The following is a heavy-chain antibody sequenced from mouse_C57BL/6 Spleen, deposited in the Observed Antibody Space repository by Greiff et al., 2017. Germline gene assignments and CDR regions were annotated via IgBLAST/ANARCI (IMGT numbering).Heavy chain of an antibody. CDR2: IDPNSGGT. J-gene: IGHJ2*01. V-gene: IGHV1-72*01. D-gene: IGHD2-1*01. Sequence: VQLQQPGAELVKPGASVKLSCKASGYTFTSYWMHWVKQRPGRGLEWIGRIDPNSGGTKYNEKFKSKATLTVDTPSSTAYMQLSSLTTEDSAVYYYAREGGMDYGYYGVDFDYWGQGTTLTVSS. CDR3: AREGGMDYGYYGVDFDY. CDR1: GYTFTSYW.